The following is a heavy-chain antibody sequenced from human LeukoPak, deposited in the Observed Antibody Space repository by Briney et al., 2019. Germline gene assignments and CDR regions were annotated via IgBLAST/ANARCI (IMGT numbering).Heavy chain of an antibody. CDR3: ARDRSSGYYDY. Sequence: PSQTLSLTCTVSGGSISSGSYYWSWIRQPAGKGLEWIGRIYTSGSTNYNPSLKSRVTISVDTSKNQFSLKLSSVTAADTAVYYCARDRSSGYYDYWGQGTLVTVSS. D-gene: IGHD3-22*01. CDR1: GGSISSGSYY. CDR2: IYTSGST. J-gene: IGHJ4*02. V-gene: IGHV4-61*02.